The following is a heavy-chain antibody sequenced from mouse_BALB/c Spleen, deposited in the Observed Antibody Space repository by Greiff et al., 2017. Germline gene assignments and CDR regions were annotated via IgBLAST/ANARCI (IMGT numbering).Heavy chain of an antibody. CDR3: AITTVVAHYYAMDY. J-gene: IGHJ4*01. CDR2: ISDGGSYT. CDR1: GFTFSDYY. V-gene: IGHV5-4*02. Sequence: EVKVVESGGGLVKPGGSLKLSCAASGFTFSDYYMYWVRQTPEKRLEWVATISDGGSYTYYPDSVKGRFTISRDNAKNNLYLQMSSLKSEDTAMYYCAITTVVAHYYAMDYWGQGTSVTVSS. D-gene: IGHD1-1*01.